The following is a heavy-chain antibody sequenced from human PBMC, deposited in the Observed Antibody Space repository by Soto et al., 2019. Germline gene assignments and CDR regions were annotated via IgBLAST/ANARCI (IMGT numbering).Heavy chain of an antibody. J-gene: IGHJ4*02. V-gene: IGHV4-30-4*01. CDR1: GASIIKTDYY. CDR2: IYYSGST. D-gene: IGHD2-2*01. Sequence: PSETLCLTCTVSGASIIKTDYYLSGLRQSPGKGLEWIGHIYYSGSTSYNPSLKSRVSMSVDTSKTPFSLNVNSVTAADTAVYYCARATGYCGRTNCYPFDFWGQGILVTVSS. CDR3: ARATGYCGRTNCYPFDF.